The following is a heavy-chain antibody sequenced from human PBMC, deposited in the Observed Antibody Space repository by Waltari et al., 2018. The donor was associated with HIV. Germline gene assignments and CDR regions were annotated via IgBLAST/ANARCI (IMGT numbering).Heavy chain of an antibody. Sequence: QVQLQESGPGLVKPSETLPLTCNVSGGSVSSHNWSGIRQSPGKGLDWIGYVYYSGSTKDNPSLKRRVTMAVDTAKNQFSLMLSSVTAADTAVYYCARTKYSPPAYYFGMDVWGQGTTVTVSS. D-gene: IGHD2-2*01. CDR2: VYYSGST. V-gene: IGHV4-59*02. J-gene: IGHJ6*02. CDR1: GGSVSSHN. CDR3: ARTKYSPPAYYFGMDV.